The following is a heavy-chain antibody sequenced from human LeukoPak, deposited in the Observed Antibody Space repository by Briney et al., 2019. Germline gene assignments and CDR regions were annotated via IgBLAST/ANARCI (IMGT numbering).Heavy chain of an antibody. J-gene: IGHJ4*02. Sequence: PTGGSLRLSCAASGFTFSSYAMSWVRQAPGKGLEWVSAISGSGGSTYYADSVKGRFTISRDNSKNTLYLQMNSLRAEDTAVYYCAKDWKDSSGYGGLDYWGQGTLVTVSS. D-gene: IGHD3-22*01. V-gene: IGHV3-23*01. CDR3: AKDWKDSSGYGGLDY. CDR1: GFTFSSYA. CDR2: ISGSGGST.